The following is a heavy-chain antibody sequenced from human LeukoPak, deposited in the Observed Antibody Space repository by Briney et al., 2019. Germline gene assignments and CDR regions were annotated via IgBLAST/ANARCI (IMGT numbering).Heavy chain of an antibody. Sequence: ASVKVSCKASGYTFTSYDINWVRQATGQGLEWMGWMNPNSGNAGYAQKFQGRVTITRNTSISTAYMELSSLRSEDTAVYYCASRIVVPEEVYMDVWGKGTTVTVSS. V-gene: IGHV1-8*03. CDR2: MNPNSGNA. CDR3: ASRIVVPEEVYMDV. J-gene: IGHJ6*03. D-gene: IGHD2-2*01. CDR1: GYTFTSYD.